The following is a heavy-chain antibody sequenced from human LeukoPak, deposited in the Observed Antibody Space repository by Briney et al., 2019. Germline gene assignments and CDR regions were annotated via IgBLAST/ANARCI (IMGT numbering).Heavy chain of an antibody. CDR2: ISGSGGST. V-gene: IGHV3-23*01. J-gene: IGHJ5*02. CDR3: AKDIAVAGSPWFDP. D-gene: IGHD6-19*01. Sequence: TGGSLRLSCAASGFTFSSYAMSWVRQAPGEGLEWASAISGSGGSTYYADSVKGRFTISRDNSKNTLYLQMNSLRAEDTAVYYCAKDIAVAGSPWFDPWGQGTLVTVSS. CDR1: GFTFSSYA.